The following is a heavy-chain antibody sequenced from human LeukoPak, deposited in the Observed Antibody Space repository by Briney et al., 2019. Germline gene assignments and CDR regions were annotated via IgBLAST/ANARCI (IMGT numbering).Heavy chain of an antibody. J-gene: IGHJ4*02. CDR3: ARLRGLYSGTYRYQTAFEY. Sequence: GGSLRLSCAASGFTFSSYAMHWVRQAPGKGLEWVSYISSSGSTIYYADSVKGRFTISRDNAKNSLYLQMNSLRAEDTAVYYCARLRGLYSGTYRYQTAFEYWGQGSLLTVSS. CDR2: ISSSGSTI. D-gene: IGHD1-26*01. CDR1: GFTFSSYA. V-gene: IGHV3-48*03.